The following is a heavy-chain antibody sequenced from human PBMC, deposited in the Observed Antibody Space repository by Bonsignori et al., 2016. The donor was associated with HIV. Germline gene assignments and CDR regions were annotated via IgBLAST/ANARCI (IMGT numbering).Heavy chain of an antibody. CDR2: IHHSDIT. CDR3: ARDRVVLAPAAKPHPEHWFDP. J-gene: IGHJ5*02. D-gene: IGHD2-2*01. Sequence: QVELQESGPGLVRPSETLSLTCDVSGYLISSGHYWGWIRQPPGKGLEWIGSIHHSDITYFNPSLKSRATISVDTSKNRFSLRLTSVSATDTAVYYCARDRVVLAPAAKPHPEHWFDPWGQGTLV. CDR1: GYLISSGHY. V-gene: IGHV4-38-2*02.